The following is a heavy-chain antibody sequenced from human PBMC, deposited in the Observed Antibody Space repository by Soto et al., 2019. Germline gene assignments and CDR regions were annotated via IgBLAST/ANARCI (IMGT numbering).Heavy chain of an antibody. D-gene: IGHD2-15*01. CDR2: IYDGESI. V-gene: IGHV4-39*01. J-gene: IGHJ4*02. CDR1: GGSISSSNSY. Sequence: QTQLQESGPGLVKPSETLSLTCTVSGGSISSSNSYWGWIRQPPGMGLEWIGSIYDGESIFYNPSLQSRATTSVHPSKNQFSLNLSSVTAADTAVYYCARPKWWSSYYFDYWGQGTVVTVSS. CDR3: ARPKWWSSYYFDY.